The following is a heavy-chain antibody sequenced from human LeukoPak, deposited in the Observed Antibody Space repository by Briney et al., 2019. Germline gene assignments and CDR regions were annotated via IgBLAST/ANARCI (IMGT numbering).Heavy chain of an antibody. CDR1: GFTFSSYW. Sequence: TGGSLRLSCAASGFTFSSYWMHWVRQAPGKGLVWVSRINSDGSSTSYADSVKGRFTISRDNAKNTLYLQMNSLRAEDTAVYYCARMFSLYGDIDYWGQGTLVTVPS. V-gene: IGHV3-74*01. CDR3: ARMFSLYGDIDY. D-gene: IGHD4-17*01. J-gene: IGHJ4*02. CDR2: INSDGSST.